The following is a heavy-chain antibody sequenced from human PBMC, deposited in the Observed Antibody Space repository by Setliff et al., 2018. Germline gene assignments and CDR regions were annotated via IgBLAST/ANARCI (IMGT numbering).Heavy chain of an antibody. J-gene: IGHJ6*03. Sequence: LRLSCEASGFTFSSYTMNWVRQAPGKGLEWVSYISGGSSTQYYADSVKGRFIISRDNAKNLLFLQMNSLRGEDTAVYYCARDEVTTWAADYLDVWGKGTMVTVSS. D-gene: IGHD2-21*02. CDR2: ISGGSSTQ. CDR1: GFTFSSYT. V-gene: IGHV3-48*01. CDR3: ARDEVTTWAADYLDV.